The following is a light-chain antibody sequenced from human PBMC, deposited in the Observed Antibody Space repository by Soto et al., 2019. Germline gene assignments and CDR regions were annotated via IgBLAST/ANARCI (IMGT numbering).Light chain of an antibody. CDR1: QSVSSN. V-gene: IGKV3-15*01. J-gene: IGKJ1*01. Sequence: EMVMTQSPATLSVSPGERATLSCRASQSVSSNLAWYQQKPGQAPRLHIYGASTRATGIPARFSGSGSGTEFTLTISSLQSEDFAVYYCQQYNNWPRWTFGQGTKVEIK. CDR2: GAS. CDR3: QQYNNWPRWT.